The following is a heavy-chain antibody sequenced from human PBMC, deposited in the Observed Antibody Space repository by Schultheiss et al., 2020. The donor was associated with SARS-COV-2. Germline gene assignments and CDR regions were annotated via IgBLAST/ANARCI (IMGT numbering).Heavy chain of an antibody. J-gene: IGHJ6*02. V-gene: IGHV3-48*03. CDR1: GFTFSSYE. Sequence: GGSLRLSCAASGFTFSSYEMNWVRQAPGKGLEWVSYISSSGSTIYYADSVKGRFTISRDNAKNSLYLQMNSLRAEDTAVYYCAQQSIAARLNYYYYGMDVWGQGTTVTVSS. D-gene: IGHD6-6*01. CDR3: AQQSIAARLNYYYYGMDV. CDR2: ISSSGSTI.